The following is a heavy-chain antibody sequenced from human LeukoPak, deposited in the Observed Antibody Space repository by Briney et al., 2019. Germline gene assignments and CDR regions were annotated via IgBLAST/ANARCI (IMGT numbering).Heavy chain of an antibody. V-gene: IGHV3-21*01. Sequence: GGSLRLSCSASGFTFSSYAMHWVRQAPGKGLEWVSSISSSSSYIYYADSVKGRFTISRDNAKNSLYLQMNSLRAEDTAVYYCARDPWAAAAVLYYFDYWGRGTLVTVSS. CDR1: GFTFSSYA. CDR3: ARDPWAAAAVLYYFDY. CDR2: ISSSSSYI. D-gene: IGHD6-13*01. J-gene: IGHJ4*02.